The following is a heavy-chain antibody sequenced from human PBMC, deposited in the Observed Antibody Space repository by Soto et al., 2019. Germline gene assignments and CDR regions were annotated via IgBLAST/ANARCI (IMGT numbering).Heavy chain of an antibody. CDR3: AREGSGYNF. CDR1: GGSFSNFG. D-gene: IGHD5-12*01. CDR2: IVPVFGRP. Sequence: ASVEVSCKASGGSFSNFGISWVRQAPGQGLEWMGGIVPVFGRPNYAQRFRGRLTITADESTSTGYMGLISLRSDDTAVYYCAREGSGYNFWGQGTQVTVSS. J-gene: IGHJ4*02. V-gene: IGHV1-69*13.